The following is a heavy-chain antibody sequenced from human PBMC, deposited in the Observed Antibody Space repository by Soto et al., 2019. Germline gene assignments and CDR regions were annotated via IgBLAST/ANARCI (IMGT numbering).Heavy chain of an antibody. J-gene: IGHJ4*02. V-gene: IGHV4-39*01. D-gene: IGHD5-18*01. Sequence: ETLSLTCTVSGDSISSNTYSWGWIRQPPGKGLEYIGTIHFSGNTYYNPSLNSRVTISVDTSKNQFSLKLTSVTAADTAVYYCATLDTAEIQTAAFWGQGTLVTVSS. CDR1: GDSISSNTYS. CDR3: ATLDTAEIQTAAF. CDR2: IHFSGNT.